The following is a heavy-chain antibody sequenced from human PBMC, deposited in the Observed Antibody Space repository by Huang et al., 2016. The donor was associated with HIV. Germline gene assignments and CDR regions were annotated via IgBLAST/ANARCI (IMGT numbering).Heavy chain of an antibody. CDR2: IYYSGST. CDR1: GGSISSSSYY. D-gene: IGHD2-2*01. Sequence: QLQLQESGPGLVKPSETLSLTCSVSGGSISSSSYYWGWIRQPPGKGLEWIGCIYYSGSTFYNPSLKRRVTISVDTSKNQFALRLSSVTAADTSVYYCARHMDCSSSSCLAGGHERGPFDMWGQGTMVTVSS. V-gene: IGHV4-39*01. J-gene: IGHJ3*02. CDR3: ARHMDCSSSSCLAGGHERGPFDM.